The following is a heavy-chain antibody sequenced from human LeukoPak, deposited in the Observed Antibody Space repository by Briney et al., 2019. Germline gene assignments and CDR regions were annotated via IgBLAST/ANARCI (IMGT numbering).Heavy chain of an antibody. Sequence: SVKVSCKASGGTFSSYAISWVRQAPGQGLEWMGRIIPILGIANYAQKFQGRVTITADKSTSTAYMELSSLRSEDTAVYYCARSPGYSYGWDFDYWGQGTLVTVSS. CDR1: GGTFSSYA. D-gene: IGHD5-18*01. CDR3: ARSPGYSYGWDFDY. V-gene: IGHV1-69*04. CDR2: IIPILGIA. J-gene: IGHJ4*02.